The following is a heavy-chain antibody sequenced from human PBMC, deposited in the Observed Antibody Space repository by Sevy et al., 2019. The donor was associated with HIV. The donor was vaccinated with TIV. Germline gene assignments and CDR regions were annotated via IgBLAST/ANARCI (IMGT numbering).Heavy chain of an antibody. CDR2: IRSNTDGGTT. Sequence: NAGGSLRLSCTTSGFTFTNAWMGWVRQAPGKGLEWVGRIRSNTDGGTTDYAAPLKGRFTISRDDSKNTLYLQMNILKSADTAVYYCTTDREYGDYKGGFDYWGQGTLVTVSS. J-gene: IGHJ4*02. CDR3: TTDREYGDYKGGFDY. D-gene: IGHD4-17*01. V-gene: IGHV3-15*01. CDR1: GFTFTNAW.